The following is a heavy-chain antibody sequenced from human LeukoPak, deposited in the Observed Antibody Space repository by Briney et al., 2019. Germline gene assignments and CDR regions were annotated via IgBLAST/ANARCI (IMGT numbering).Heavy chain of an antibody. CDR2: IYYSGNT. V-gene: IGHV4-39*01. CDR3: ARYPTAMVSFDY. Sequence: MPSETLSLTCTVSGGSIRRSDYYWGWVRQPPGKGLEWIGSIYYSGNTYYKPSLKSRVTISVDTSKNQFSLRLSFVTAADTAVYYCARYPTAMVSFDYWGQGTLVTVSS. CDR1: GGSIRRSDYY. J-gene: IGHJ4*02. D-gene: IGHD5-18*01.